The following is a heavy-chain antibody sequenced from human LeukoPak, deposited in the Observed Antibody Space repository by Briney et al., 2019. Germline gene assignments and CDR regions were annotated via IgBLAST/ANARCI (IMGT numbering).Heavy chain of an antibody. Sequence: PGGSLRLSCEASGFTFSNYWMNWVRQAPGNALEWVAYIRKDGSEKYYVDSVKGRFTISRDNAKNSLYLQMNSLRAEDTAVYYCARHTGGQPFDYWGQGTLVTVSS. CDR3: ARHTGGQPFDY. J-gene: IGHJ4*02. CDR2: IRKDGSEK. D-gene: IGHD2-8*02. V-gene: IGHV3-7*03. CDR1: GFTFSNYW.